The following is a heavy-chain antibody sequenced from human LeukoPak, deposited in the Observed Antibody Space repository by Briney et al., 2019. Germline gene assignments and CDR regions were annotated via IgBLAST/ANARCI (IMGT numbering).Heavy chain of an antibody. CDR1: GGSISSGGYS. CDR2: IYHSGST. J-gene: IGHJ2*01. CDR3: ARAQDTAMAAEWYFDL. V-gene: IGHV4-30-2*01. D-gene: IGHD5-18*01. Sequence: KTSETLSLTCAVSGGSISSGGYSWSWIRQPPGKGLEWIGYIYHSGSTYYNPSLKSRVTISVDRSKNQFSLKLSSVTAADTAVYYCARAQDTAMAAEWYFDLWGRGTLVTVSS.